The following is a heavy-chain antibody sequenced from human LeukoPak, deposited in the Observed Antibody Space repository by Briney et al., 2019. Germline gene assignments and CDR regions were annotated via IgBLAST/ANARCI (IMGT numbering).Heavy chain of an antibody. V-gene: IGHV3-23*01. D-gene: IGHD3-3*01. J-gene: IGHJ6*03. CDR2: IGGSGDGT. CDR3: AKGGDHDFWSGGYHYYYMDV. Sequence: GGSLRLSCAASGFTFSRYAMSWVRQAPGKGLEWVSIIGGSGDGTYYADSVKGRFTISRDNSKNTLYLQMNSLRAEDAAEYYCAKGGDHDFWSGGYHYYYMDVWGKGTTVTVSS. CDR1: GFTFSRYA.